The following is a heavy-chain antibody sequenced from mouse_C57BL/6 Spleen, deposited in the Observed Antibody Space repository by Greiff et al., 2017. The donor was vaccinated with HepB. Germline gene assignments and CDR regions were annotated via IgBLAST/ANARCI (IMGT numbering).Heavy chain of an antibody. D-gene: IGHD1-1*01. Sequence: VQLQESGAELVKPGASVKISCKASGYAFSSYWMNWVKQRPGKGLEWIGQIYPGDGDTNYNGKFKGKATLTADKSSSTAYMQLSSLTSEDSAVYFCARAPRYYGSYFDYWGQGTTLTVSS. V-gene: IGHV1-80*01. J-gene: IGHJ2*01. CDR2: IYPGDGDT. CDR3: ARAPRYYGSYFDY. CDR1: GYAFSSYW.